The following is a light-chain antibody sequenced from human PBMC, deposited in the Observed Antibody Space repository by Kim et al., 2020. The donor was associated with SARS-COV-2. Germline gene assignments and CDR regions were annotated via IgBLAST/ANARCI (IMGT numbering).Light chain of an antibody. CDR3: ASRDDSVNGPV. CDR2: RNS. V-gene: IGLV1-47*01. J-gene: IGLJ2*01. CDR1: SSNLRDYY. Sequence: QSVLIQPPSASGTPGQTVTISCSGGSSNLRDYYVYWYQQVPGVAPRLLIYRNSQRPSGVPDRFSGSKSGTSASLAISGLRSEDEADYYCASRDDSVNGPVFGGGTQLTVL.